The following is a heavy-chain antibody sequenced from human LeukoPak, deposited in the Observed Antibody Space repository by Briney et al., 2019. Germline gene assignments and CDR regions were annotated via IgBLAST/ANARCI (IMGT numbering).Heavy chain of an antibody. CDR1: GYTLIGYY. Sequence: ASVKGSCKASGYTLIGYYMHWVRQAPGQGFEWMGWINPNSGGTDYAQKFQGGVTMTRDTSINTAYMEVSRLTSDDTAVYYCAMSVGHYYFDYWGQGTLVTVSS. V-gene: IGHV1-2*02. CDR2: INPNSGGT. J-gene: IGHJ4*02. CDR3: AMSVGHYYFDY. D-gene: IGHD5/OR15-5a*01.